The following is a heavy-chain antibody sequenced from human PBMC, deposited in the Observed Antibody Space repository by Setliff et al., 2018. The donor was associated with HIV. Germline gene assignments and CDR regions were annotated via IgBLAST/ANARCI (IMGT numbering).Heavy chain of an antibody. CDR1: GFSISSRYY. D-gene: IGHD3-22*01. CDR2: IYHSGST. V-gene: IGHV4-38-2*01. Sequence: PSETLSLTCDVSGFSISSRYYWGWIRQSPGKGLEWIGNIYHSGSTYYNPSLMSRVTLSVDTSKNQFSLKLRSVTAADTAVYYCARQWRDQYNSGVSTEYFQHWGLGTLVTVSS. J-gene: IGHJ1*01. CDR3: ARQWRDQYNSGVSTEYFQH.